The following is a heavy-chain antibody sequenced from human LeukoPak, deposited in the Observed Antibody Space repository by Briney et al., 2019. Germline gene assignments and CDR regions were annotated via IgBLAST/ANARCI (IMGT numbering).Heavy chain of an antibody. Sequence: ASVKASCKASGLTFTTSYMHWVRQAPGQGLEWMGVINPSGTTTNTQTFKGRLALARDTSTSTFFMRLPNLTSEDMAVYYCVNADGHLPHFVFWGQGTLVTVSS. CDR3: VNADGHLPHFVF. V-gene: IGHV1-46*01. D-gene: IGHD4-17*01. CDR1: GLTFTTSY. CDR2: INPSGTT. J-gene: IGHJ4*02.